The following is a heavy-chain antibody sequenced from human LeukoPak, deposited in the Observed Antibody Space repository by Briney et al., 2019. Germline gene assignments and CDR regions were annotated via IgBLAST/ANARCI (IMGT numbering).Heavy chain of an antibody. CDR2: ISGSGGST. V-gene: IGHV3-23*01. CDR3: AKEGVYDYVWGSYRFLSFDY. CDR1: GFTFSSYA. D-gene: IGHD3-16*02. J-gene: IGHJ4*02. Sequence: GGSLRLSCAASGFTFSSYAMSWVRQAPGKGLEWVSAISGSGGSTYYADSVKGRFTISRDNSKNTLYLQMNSLRAEDTAVYYCAKEGVYDYVWGSYRFLSFDYWGQGTLVTVSS.